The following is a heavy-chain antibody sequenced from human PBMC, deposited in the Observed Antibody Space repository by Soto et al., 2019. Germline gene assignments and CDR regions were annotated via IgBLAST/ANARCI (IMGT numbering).Heavy chain of an antibody. CDR3: ASWGYSGYDFDY. V-gene: IGHV3-21*01. CDR1: GFTFSSYS. CDR2: ISSSSSYI. J-gene: IGHJ4*02. D-gene: IGHD5-12*01. Sequence: AGGSLRLSCAASGFTFSSYSMNWVRQAPGKGLEWVSSISSSSSYIYYADSVKGRFTISRDNAKNSLYLQMNSLRAEDTAVYYCASWGYSGYDFDYWGQGTLVTVSS.